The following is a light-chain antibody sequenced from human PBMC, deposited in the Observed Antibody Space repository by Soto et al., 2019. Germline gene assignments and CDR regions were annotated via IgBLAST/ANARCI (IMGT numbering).Light chain of an antibody. Sequence: DIQMTQSPSTLSASVGDRVTITCRASQSISSWLAWYQQKPGKAPKLLIYKASSLESGVPSRFSGSGSGTEFTLTISSLQPDDFETYYGQQYNSYPLTFGGGTKVDIK. J-gene: IGKJ4*01. V-gene: IGKV1-5*03. CDR2: KAS. CDR3: QQYNSYPLT. CDR1: QSISSW.